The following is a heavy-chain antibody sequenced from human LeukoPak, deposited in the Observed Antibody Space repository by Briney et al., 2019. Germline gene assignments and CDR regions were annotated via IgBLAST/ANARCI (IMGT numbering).Heavy chain of an antibody. V-gene: IGHV4-59*01. Sequence: SETLSLTCTVSGGSISSYHWSWIRQPPGKGLEWIGHIYYSGSTYYNLSLESRVTISVDTAKNQFSLMLSAVTAADTAVYYCARGRTDIVVVVAATDLAFDIWGQGTMVTVSS. CDR2: IYYSGST. D-gene: IGHD2-15*01. CDR3: ARGRTDIVVVVAATDLAFDI. CDR1: GGSISSYH. J-gene: IGHJ3*02.